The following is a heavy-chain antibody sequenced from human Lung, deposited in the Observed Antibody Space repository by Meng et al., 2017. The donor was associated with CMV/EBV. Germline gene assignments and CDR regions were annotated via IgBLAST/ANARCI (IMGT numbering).Heavy chain of an antibody. CDR1: RNVYY. J-gene: IGHJ4*02. D-gene: IGHD3-22*01. CDR3: ARGQWGHYYENSAYYYFDY. Sequence: RNVYYWSWIREPPGKGLEWIGTIYYNGNTYYNPSLKSRVTISIDTSKNQFSLKLSSVTAADTAVNYCARGQWGHYYENSAYYYFDYWGQGTLVTVSS. CDR2: IYYNGNT. V-gene: IGHV4-39*07.